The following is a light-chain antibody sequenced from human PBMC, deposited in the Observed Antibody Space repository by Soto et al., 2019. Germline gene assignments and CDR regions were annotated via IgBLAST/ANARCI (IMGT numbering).Light chain of an antibody. CDR1: QTVLSN. V-gene: IGKV3-15*01. CDR3: QQYGSSRWT. J-gene: IGKJ1*01. Sequence: EVVMSQSPATLSVSPGERATLSCRASQTVLSNLAWYQQKPGQAPRLLIYGASTRATGIPARFSGSGSGTEFTLTISSLQSEDFAVYYCQQYGSSRWTFGQGTKVDNK. CDR2: GAS.